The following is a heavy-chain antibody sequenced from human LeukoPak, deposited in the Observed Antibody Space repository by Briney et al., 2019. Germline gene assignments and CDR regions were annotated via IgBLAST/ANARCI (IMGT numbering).Heavy chain of an antibody. J-gene: IGHJ5*02. CDR2: ISSSSSYI. Sequence: GGSLRLSCAASGFTFSSYSMNWVRQAPGKGLEWVSSISSSSSYIYYADSVKGRFTISRDNAKNSLYLQMNSLRAEDTAVYYCARDPKQWLVGGEENWFDPWGQGTLVTVSS. D-gene: IGHD6-19*01. V-gene: IGHV3-21*01. CDR1: GFTFSSYS. CDR3: ARDPKQWLVGGEENWFDP.